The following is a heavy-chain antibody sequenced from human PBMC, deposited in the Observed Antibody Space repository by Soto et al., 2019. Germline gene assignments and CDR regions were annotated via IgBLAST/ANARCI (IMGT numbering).Heavy chain of an antibody. D-gene: IGHD1-20*01. J-gene: IGHJ4*02. CDR3: ARHGAIDINGWYDFAY. V-gene: IGHV4-59*08. CDR2: MYNSGSA. Sequence: QVQLQESGPGLVKPSETLSLTCTVSGGSLSSYYWSWIRQPPGKGLEWVGYMYNSGSANYNPSLKSLVIISVDISKNKCALRLTPVTASDTAFYYCARHGAIDINGWYDFAYWGQGPMVTVSS. CDR1: GGSLSSYY.